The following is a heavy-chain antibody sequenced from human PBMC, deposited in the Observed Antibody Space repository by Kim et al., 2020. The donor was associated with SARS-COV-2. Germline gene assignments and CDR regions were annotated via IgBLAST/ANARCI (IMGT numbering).Heavy chain of an antibody. D-gene: IGHD2-2*01. CDR3: TKTSATSWPSFDL. CDR2: IRGRVFGGTT. J-gene: IGHJ2*01. Sequence: GGSLRLSCTASGFTLGDYAMSWFRQAPGKGLEWLGFIRGRVFGGTTQHAASVRGRFTISRDDSNNIAYLQMSGLKIDDTAVYYCTKTSATSWPSFDLWGRGTLVTVSS. V-gene: IGHV3-49*03. CDR1: GFTLGDYA.